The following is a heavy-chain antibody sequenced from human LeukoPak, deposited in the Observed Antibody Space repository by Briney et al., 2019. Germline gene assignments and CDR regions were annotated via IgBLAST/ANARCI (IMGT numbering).Heavy chain of an antibody. Sequence: SETLSLTCTVSGGSISRGSYYWSWIRWPAGKGLGWVGRIYTSGSTNYDPSFKSRVTISVDTSKNQLSLKLNSVTAADTAVYYCAREGYCSGGSCLYYYYYYMDVWGKGTTVTVSS. CDR3: AREGYCSGGSCLYYYYYYMDV. V-gene: IGHV4-61*02. J-gene: IGHJ6*03. CDR2: IYTSGST. D-gene: IGHD2-15*01. CDR1: GGSISRGSYY.